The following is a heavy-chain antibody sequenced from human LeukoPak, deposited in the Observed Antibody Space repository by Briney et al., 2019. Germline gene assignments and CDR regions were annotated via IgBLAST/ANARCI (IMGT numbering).Heavy chain of an antibody. CDR3: ARHSSGYLSYFDY. V-gene: IGHV4-59*08. J-gene: IGHJ4*02. D-gene: IGHD3-22*01. Sequence: PSETLSLTCTVSGGSISSYHWSWIRQPPGQGLEWIGYIYDSRGTSYNPSLKSRVTISLDTSKNQFSLKASIGTTADAAVYYCARHSSGYLSYFDYWGQGTLVPVSS. CDR1: GGSISSYH. CDR2: IYDSRGT.